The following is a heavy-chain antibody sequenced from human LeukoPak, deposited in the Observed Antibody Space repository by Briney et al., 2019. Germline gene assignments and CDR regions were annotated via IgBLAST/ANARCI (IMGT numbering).Heavy chain of an antibody. CDR3: ARPGRRGYGGNPWGYYYYMDV. J-gene: IGHJ6*03. CDR1: GGSISSYY. V-gene: IGHV4-59*08. Sequence: PSETLSLTCTVSGGSISSYYWSWIRQPPGKGLEWIGYIYYSGSTNYNYNPSLKSRVTISVDTSKNQFSLKLSSVTAADTAVYYCARPGRRGYGGNPWGYYYYMDVWGKGTTVTVSS. CDR2: IYYSGSTNY. D-gene: IGHD4-23*01.